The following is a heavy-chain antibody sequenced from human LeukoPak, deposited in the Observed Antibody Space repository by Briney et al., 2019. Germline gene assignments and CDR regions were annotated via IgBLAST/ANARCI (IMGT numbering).Heavy chain of an antibody. CDR3: ATDLLVSANAFDI. CDR2: ISYSGVT. D-gene: IGHD2-8*02. CDR1: GGSISSDY. V-gene: IGHV4-59*12. Sequence: PSETLSLTCSVSGGSISSDYWSWIRQPPGRGLEWIGYISYSGVTSYSPSLQGRVSMSLDTSKNQFSLKLTSVTAADTAVYFCATDLLVSANAFDIWGQGTMVDISS. J-gene: IGHJ3*02.